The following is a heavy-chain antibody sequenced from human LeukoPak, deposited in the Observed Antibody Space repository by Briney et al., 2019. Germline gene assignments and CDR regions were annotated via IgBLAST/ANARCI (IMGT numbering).Heavy chain of an antibody. CDR1: GFTFSSFE. CDR3: VKYNYDYGTFDY. V-gene: IGHV3-48*03. D-gene: IGHD5-18*01. CDR2: ISSSGSAI. J-gene: IGHJ4*02. Sequence: PGGSLRLSCTASGFTFSSFEMTWVRQPPGKGLELVSYISSSGSAIYYEDSVKGRFTTSRDDAKSYLYLQMNSLRADDTALYYCVKYNYDYGTFDYWGQGTLVTVSS.